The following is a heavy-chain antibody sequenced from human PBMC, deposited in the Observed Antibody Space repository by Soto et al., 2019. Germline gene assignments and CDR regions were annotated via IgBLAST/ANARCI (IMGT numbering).Heavy chain of an antibody. CDR2: INSGSTSV. CDR1: GFTFNSYS. J-gene: IGHJ4*02. CDR3: ASSASPDAY. Sequence: EVQLVESGGGLVQPGGSLRLSCVASGFTFNSYSMNWVRQAPGKGLEWISYINSGSTSVFYADSLKGRFTISRDNAKNSLYLQMNSLRAEDTAVYYCASSASPDAYWGQGTLVTVSS. V-gene: IGHV3-48*01. D-gene: IGHD1-26*01.